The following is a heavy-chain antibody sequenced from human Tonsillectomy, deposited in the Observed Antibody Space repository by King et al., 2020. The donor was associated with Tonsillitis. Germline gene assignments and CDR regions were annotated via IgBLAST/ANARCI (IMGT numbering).Heavy chain of an antibody. Sequence: VQLVQSGAEVKKPGSSVKVSCKASGGTFSSYAISWVRQAPGQGLEWMGGIIPMFGTANYAQKFQGRVTITADEFTSTAYMELSSLRSEDTAVYYSARDQNDFRFSGYYYYGMDVWGQGTTVTVSS. CDR1: GGTFSSYA. D-gene: IGHD3/OR15-3a*01. CDR2: IIPMFGTA. J-gene: IGHJ6*02. V-gene: IGHV1-69*01. CDR3: ARDQNDFRFSGYYYYGMDV.